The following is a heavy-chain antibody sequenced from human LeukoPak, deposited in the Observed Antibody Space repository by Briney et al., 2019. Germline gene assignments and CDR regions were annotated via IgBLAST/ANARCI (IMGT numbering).Heavy chain of an antibody. CDR1: GLSITTSE. CDR2: ISSSGTTI. D-gene: IGHD3-22*01. CDR3: ARDGDGYYSES. Sequence: GGSLRLSCSVSGLSITTSEMTWVRQAPGQGLEWVSYISSSGTTIFYAESVKGRFTISRDTAKNLLFLQMRSLRVEDTALYYCARDGDGYYSESWSQGTLVTVSS. J-gene: IGHJ4*02. V-gene: IGHV3-48*03.